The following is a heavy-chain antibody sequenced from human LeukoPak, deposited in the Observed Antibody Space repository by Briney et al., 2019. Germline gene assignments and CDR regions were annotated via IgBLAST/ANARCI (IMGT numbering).Heavy chain of an antibody. J-gene: IGHJ5*02. CDR1: GGSISSYY. CDR3: AVYSSGDRDNWFDP. D-gene: IGHD6-25*01. Sequence: SETVSLTCTVSGGSISSYYWSWIRQPPGKGLEWIGYIYYSGSTNYNPSLKGRVTISVDTSKNQFSLKLSSVTAADTAVYYCAVYSSGDRDNWFDPWGQGTLVTVSS. CDR2: IYYSGST. V-gene: IGHV4-59*12.